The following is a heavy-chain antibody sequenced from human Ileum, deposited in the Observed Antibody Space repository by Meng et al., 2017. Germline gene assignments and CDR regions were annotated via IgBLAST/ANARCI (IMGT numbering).Heavy chain of an antibody. CDR3: ARHGGYSQDF. D-gene: IGHD4-23*01. J-gene: IGHJ4*02. CDR2: ISHSGSA. Sequence: VTLQGSGPGLVRPSGTLSLTCAFSSGSISSNTYWSWVRQPPGKGLEWIGQISHSGSAYYNPSLKSRVTMSVDKSKSQFSLMLTSVTAADTAIYYCARHGGYSQDFWGQGTLVTVSS. CDR1: SGSISSNTY. V-gene: IGHV4-4*02.